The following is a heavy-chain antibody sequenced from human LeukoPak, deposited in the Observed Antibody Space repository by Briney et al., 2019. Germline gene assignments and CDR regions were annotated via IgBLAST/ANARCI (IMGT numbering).Heavy chain of an antibody. D-gene: IGHD5-24*01. CDR1: GGSISSYY. V-gene: IGHV4-59*08. CDR3: ARHGGRDGSLLLDFDY. Sequence: PSETLSLTCTVSGGSISSYYWSWIRQPPGKGLEWIGYIYYSGSTNYNPSLKSRVTISVDTSKNQFSLKLSSVTAADTAVYYCARHGGRDGSLLLDFDYWGQGTLVTVSS. CDR2: IYYSGST. J-gene: IGHJ4*02.